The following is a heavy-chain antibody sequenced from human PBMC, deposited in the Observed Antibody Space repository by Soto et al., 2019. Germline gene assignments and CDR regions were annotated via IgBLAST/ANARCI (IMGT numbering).Heavy chain of an antibody. Sequence: SVKVSCKASGGTFSSYAISWVRQAPGQGLEWMGGIIPIFGTANYAQKFQGRVTITADESTSTAYMELSSLRSEDTAVYYCARAPLGSSSLYTPSYYYYGMDVWGQGTTVTVSS. CDR2: IIPIFGTA. D-gene: IGHD6-6*01. CDR3: ARAPLGSSSLYTPSYYYYGMDV. V-gene: IGHV1-69*13. CDR1: GGTFSSYA. J-gene: IGHJ6*02.